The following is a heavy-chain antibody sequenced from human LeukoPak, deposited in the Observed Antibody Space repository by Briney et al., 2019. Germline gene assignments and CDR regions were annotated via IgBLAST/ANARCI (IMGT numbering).Heavy chain of an antibody. D-gene: IGHD3-10*01. V-gene: IGHV3-49*04. CDR1: GFTFGDYA. Sequence: GGSLRLSCTASGFTFGDYAMSWVRQAPGKGLEWVGFIRSKAYGGTTEYAASVKGRFTISRDDSKSIAYLQMNSLKTEDTAVYYCTRDAVWFGELPYYFDCWGQGTLVTVSS. CDR3: TRDAVWFGELPYYFDC. CDR2: IRSKAYGGTT. J-gene: IGHJ4*02.